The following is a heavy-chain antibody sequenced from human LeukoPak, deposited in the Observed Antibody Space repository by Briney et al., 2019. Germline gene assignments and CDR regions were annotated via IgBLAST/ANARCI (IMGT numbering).Heavy chain of an antibody. CDR3: ARDRPYDYVWGSYSYLGWDAFDI. V-gene: IGHV4-34*01. CDR1: GGSFSGYY. CDR2: INHSGST. D-gene: IGHD3-16*01. J-gene: IGHJ3*02. Sequence: SETLSLTCAVYGGSFSGYYWSWIRQPPGKGLEWIGEINHSGSTNYNPSLKSRVTISVDTSKIQFSLKLSSVTAVDTAVYYCARDRPYDYVWGSYSYLGWDAFDIWGQGTMVTVSS.